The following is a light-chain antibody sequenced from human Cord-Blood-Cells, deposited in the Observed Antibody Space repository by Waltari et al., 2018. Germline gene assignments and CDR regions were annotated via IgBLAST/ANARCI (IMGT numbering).Light chain of an antibody. CDR3: QQYGSSPDT. V-gene: IGKV3-20*01. CDR1: QSVSSSY. J-gene: IGKJ2*01. CDR2: GAS. Sequence: EIVLTQSPGTLSLSPGERATLSCRASQSVSSSYLAWYQQKPGQAPRLLIYGASSRATGIPDRFSASGSGTDFTLTISRQEPEDFAVYYCQQYGSSPDTFGQGTKLEIK.